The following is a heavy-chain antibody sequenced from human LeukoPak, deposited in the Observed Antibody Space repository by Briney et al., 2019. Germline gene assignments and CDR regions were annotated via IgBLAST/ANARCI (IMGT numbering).Heavy chain of an antibody. CDR3: AKRSGGPSPFDY. V-gene: IGHV3-23*01. CDR2: ISGGGRNT. J-gene: IGHJ4*02. Sequence: GGSLRLSCAASEFSVGSNYVTWVRQAPGKGLEWVSAISGGGRNTYYADSVKGRFTISRDNSKNTLFLQMNSLRAEDTAVYYCAKRSGGPSPFDYWGQGTLVTVSS. CDR1: EFSVGSNY. D-gene: IGHD3-3*01.